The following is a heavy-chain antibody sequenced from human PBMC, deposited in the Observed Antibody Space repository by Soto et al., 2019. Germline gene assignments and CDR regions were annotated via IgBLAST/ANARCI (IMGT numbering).Heavy chain of an antibody. V-gene: IGHV4-59*01. Sequence: PSETLSLTCTVSGGSISSYYWSWIRQPPGKGLEWIGYIYYSGSTNYNPSLKSRVTISVDTSKNQFSLKLSSVTAADTAVYYCARATGVDYYDSSGSRYYYYYGMDVWGQGTTVTVSS. J-gene: IGHJ6*02. CDR2: IYYSGST. CDR1: GGSISSYY. CDR3: ARATGVDYYDSSGSRYYYYYGMDV. D-gene: IGHD3-22*01.